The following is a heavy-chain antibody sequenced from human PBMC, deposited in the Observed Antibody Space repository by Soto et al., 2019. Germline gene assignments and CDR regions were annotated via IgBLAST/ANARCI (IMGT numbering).Heavy chain of an antibody. CDR1: GGSFRGYY. Sequence: SETLSLTCAVYGGSFRGYYWSWIRQAPGRGLEWIGEINHSGSTNYNPSLKSRVSISADTSKDQLSLKLTSVTAADTAVYYCARARSYDYVWGGQAYYFDYWGQGTLVTVSS. V-gene: IGHV4-34*01. CDR3: ARARSYDYVWGGQAYYFDY. J-gene: IGHJ4*02. D-gene: IGHD3-16*01. CDR2: INHSGST.